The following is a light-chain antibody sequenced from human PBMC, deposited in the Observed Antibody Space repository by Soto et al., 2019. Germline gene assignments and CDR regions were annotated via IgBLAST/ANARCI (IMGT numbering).Light chain of an antibody. CDR2: DAS. CDR1: QSISGRY. J-gene: IGKJ4*01. Sequence: ETVLTQSPGTLSLSPGERASLSCRASQSISGRYLAWYQQKPGQAPRLLIYDASSRATGIAARFSGSGSGTDFILTISRLEPEDFAVYYCQQYGSSPLTFGGRTIVEIK. CDR3: QQYGSSPLT. V-gene: IGKV3-20*01.